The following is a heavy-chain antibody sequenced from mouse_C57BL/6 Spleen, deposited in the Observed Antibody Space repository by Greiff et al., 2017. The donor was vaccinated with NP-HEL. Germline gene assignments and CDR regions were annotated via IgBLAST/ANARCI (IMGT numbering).Heavy chain of an antibody. V-gene: IGHV3-6*01. Sequence: ESGPGLVKPSQSLSLTCSVTGYSITSGYYWNWIRQFPGNKLEWMGYISYDGSNNYNPSLKNRISITRDTSKNQCFLKLNSVTTEDTATYYCARNWDWFAYWGQGTLVTVSA. CDR2: ISYDGSN. CDR1: GYSITSGYY. CDR3: ARNWDWFAY. J-gene: IGHJ3*01. D-gene: IGHD4-1*01.